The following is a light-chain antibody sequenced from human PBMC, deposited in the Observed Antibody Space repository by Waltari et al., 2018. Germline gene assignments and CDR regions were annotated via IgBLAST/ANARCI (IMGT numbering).Light chain of an antibody. V-gene: IGKV1-5*03. Sequence: DIQMTQSPSTLSASVGDSVTITCRGSETVLTWCAWYQQKPGKAPTLLIYKASSLESGVPSRFGGSASGTEFTLTSSSLQPDDSATYYCLQYHSYSKFGQGTKLEIK. CDR3: LQYHSYSK. J-gene: IGKJ2*01. CDR2: KAS. CDR1: ETVLTW.